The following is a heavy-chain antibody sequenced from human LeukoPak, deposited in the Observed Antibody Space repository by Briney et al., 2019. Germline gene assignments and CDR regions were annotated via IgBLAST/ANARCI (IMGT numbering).Heavy chain of an antibody. CDR3: ARDRGGKGSAIFY. CDR1: GYNFPSYG. Sequence: ASVKVSCKASGYNFPSYGINWVRQAPGQGLEWMGWIRPHTGETNSAQRFQDRVTMTTDTSTTTAYMELRSLRFDDTAVYYCARDRGGKGSAIFYWGQGSLVTVSS. D-gene: IGHD2-2*01. V-gene: IGHV1-18*01. CDR2: IRPHTGET. J-gene: IGHJ4*02.